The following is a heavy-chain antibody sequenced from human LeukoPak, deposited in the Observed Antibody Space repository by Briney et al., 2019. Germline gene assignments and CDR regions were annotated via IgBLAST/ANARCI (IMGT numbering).Heavy chain of an antibody. V-gene: IGHV1-69*04. Sequence: SVKVSCKASGYTFTNYGISWVRQAPGQGLEWMGRIIPILGIANYAQKFQGRVTITADKSTSTAYMELSSLRSEDTAVYYCARDEYYSGYHFDYWGQGTLVTVSS. CDR2: IIPILGIA. D-gene: IGHD5-12*01. CDR1: GYTFTNYG. J-gene: IGHJ4*02. CDR3: ARDEYYSGYHFDY.